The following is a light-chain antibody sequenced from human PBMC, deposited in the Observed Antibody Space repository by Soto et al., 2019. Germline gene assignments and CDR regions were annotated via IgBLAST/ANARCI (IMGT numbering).Light chain of an antibody. Sequence: EIVLTHSPGTLSLSPGERATLSCRASQSVSSSYLAWYQQKPGQAPRLLIYGASSRATGIPDRFSGSGSGTDFTLTISRLEPEDFAVYYCQQYGSSPSTFGQGTTVDIK. CDR1: QSVSSSY. CDR2: GAS. J-gene: IGKJ1*01. CDR3: QQYGSSPST. V-gene: IGKV3-20*01.